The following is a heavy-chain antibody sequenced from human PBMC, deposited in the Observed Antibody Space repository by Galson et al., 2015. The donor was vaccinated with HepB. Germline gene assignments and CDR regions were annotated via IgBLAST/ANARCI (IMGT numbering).Heavy chain of an antibody. D-gene: IGHD5-18*01. Sequence: SVKVSCKASGYTSTSYAMHWVRQAPGQRLEWMGWINAGNGNTKYSQKFQGRVTITRDTSASTAYMELSSLRSEDTAVYYCARDRGGGRYSYGDIDYWGQGTLVTVSS. CDR3: ARDRGGGRYSYGDIDY. V-gene: IGHV1-3*01. J-gene: IGHJ4*02. CDR1: GYTSTSYA. CDR2: INAGNGNT.